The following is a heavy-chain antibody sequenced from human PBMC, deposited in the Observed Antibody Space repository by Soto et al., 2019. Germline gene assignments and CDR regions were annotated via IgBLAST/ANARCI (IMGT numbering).Heavy chain of an antibody. CDR3: AKEVARRPTGRVRGYDALES. J-gene: IGHJ3*01. CDR2: LWYDGRNK. V-gene: IGHV3-33*03. D-gene: IGHD3-10*01. CDR1: GFSFSGYG. Sequence: VQLVESGGGVVQPGKSLRLSCAASGFSFSGYGMHWVRQVPGKGLEWVAVLWYDGRNKYYGDSVEGRFTISRDKSNNTLYLQMENLRPEDMAVYQCAKEVARRPTGRVRGYDALESWGQGTMVTVSS.